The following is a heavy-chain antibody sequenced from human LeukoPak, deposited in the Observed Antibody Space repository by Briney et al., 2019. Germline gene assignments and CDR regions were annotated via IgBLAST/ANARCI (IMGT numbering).Heavy chain of an antibody. Sequence: GGSLRLSCAVSGFTFSSYAMSWVRQAPGKGLEWVSAISGSGGSTYYADSVKGRFTISRDNSKNTLYLQMNSLRAEDTAVYYCAKGMIVVVTYFDYWGQGTLVTVSS. V-gene: IGHV3-23*01. D-gene: IGHD3-22*01. J-gene: IGHJ4*02. CDR2: ISGSGGST. CDR1: GFTFSSYA. CDR3: AKGMIVVVTYFDY.